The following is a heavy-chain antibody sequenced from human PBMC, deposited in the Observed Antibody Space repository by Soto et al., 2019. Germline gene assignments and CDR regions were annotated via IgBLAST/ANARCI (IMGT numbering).Heavy chain of an antibody. V-gene: IGHV3-23*01. J-gene: IGHJ4*02. D-gene: IGHD1-1*01. Sequence: TGGSLRLSCAASGFTFSSYAMTWVRQAPGKGLEWVSGISGSGVSTYYADSVKGRFTISRDNSKNTLYLQMNSLRAEDTAVYYCAKGALDPGSLIDYWGQGTLVTVSS. CDR2: ISGSGVST. CDR3: AKGALDPGSLIDY. CDR1: GFTFSSYA.